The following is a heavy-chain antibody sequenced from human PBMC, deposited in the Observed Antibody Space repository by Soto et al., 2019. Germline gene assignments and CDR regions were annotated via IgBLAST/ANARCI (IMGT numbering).Heavy chain of an antibody. CDR1: GNGFTCFS. CDR3: ARHDDSSCWYYFEY. CDR2: IYPGDSDT. J-gene: IGHJ4*02. V-gene: IGHV5-51*01. Sequence: KGSGNGFTCFSIVWGREMAGKGLEWMGFIYPGDSDTRYSPSFQGQVTISADKSISTAYRQGSSLKAADTAMYYCARHDDSSCWYYFEYWGQGXLVTVS. D-gene: IGHD6-19*01.